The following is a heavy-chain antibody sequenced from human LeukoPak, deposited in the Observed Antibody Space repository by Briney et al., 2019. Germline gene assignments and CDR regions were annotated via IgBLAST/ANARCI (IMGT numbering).Heavy chain of an antibody. CDR2: INHSGST. J-gene: IGHJ5*02. CDR1: GGSFSGYY. CDR3: ARVFGGIVVVPAAIPRTNWFDP. D-gene: IGHD2-2*02. Sequence: PSETLSLTCAVYGGSFSGYYWSWIRQPPGKGLEWIGEINHSGSTNYNPSLKSRVTISVDTSKNQFSLKLSSVTAADTAVYYCARVFGGIVVVPAAIPRTNWFDPWGQGTLVTASS. V-gene: IGHV4-34*01.